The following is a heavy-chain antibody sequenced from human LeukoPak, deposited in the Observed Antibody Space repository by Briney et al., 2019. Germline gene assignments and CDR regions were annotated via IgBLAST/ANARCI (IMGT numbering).Heavy chain of an antibody. J-gene: IGHJ4*02. V-gene: IGHV4-34*12. CDR3: ARSRGPLDY. Sequence: SETLSLTCAVYSGSLSGYYWSWIRQPPGEGLEWIGEIIHSGSPNYNPSLESRVTISEDTSKNQISLKVRSVTAADTAVYYCARSRGPLDYWGQGTLVTVSS. D-gene: IGHD1-14*01. CDR1: SGSLSGYY. CDR2: IIHSGSP.